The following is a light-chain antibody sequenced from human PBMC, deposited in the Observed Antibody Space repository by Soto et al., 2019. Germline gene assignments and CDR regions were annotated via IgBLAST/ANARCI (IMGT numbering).Light chain of an antibody. Sequence: DIVMTQSPDSLAVSLGERATINCRSGQSVLYSFNNKNYLGWYQQKPGQAPKLLIYWASTRASGVPDRFSGSGSGTDFTLTISSLQAEDVAVYYCQHYYSDPPWTFGQGTRVEIK. J-gene: IGKJ1*01. V-gene: IGKV4-1*01. CDR1: QSVLYSFNNKNY. CDR3: QHYYSDPPWT. CDR2: WAS.